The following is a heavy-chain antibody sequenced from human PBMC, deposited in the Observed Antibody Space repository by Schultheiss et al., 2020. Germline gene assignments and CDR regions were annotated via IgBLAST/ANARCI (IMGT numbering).Heavy chain of an antibody. D-gene: IGHD2-15*01. CDR2: INHSGST. Sequence: SETLSLTCAVYGGSFSGYYWSWIRQPPGKGLDWIGGINHSGSTNYNPSLRSRVTISVDKSKNQFSLKLSSVTAADTAVYYCARTQLTQSIVVVVAATPLSPYYYYYMDVWGKGTTVTVSS. CDR3: ARTQLTQSIVVVVAATPLSPYYYYYMDV. CDR1: GGSFSGYY. J-gene: IGHJ6*03. V-gene: IGHV4-34*01.